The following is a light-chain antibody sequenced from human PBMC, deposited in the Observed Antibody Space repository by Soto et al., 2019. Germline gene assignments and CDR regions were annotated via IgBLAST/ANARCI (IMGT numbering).Light chain of an antibody. CDR2: AAT. V-gene: IGKV1-12*01. CDR3: QQAVSFPRT. Sequence: DIQMTQSPSSVSASVGDRVTITCRASQRIANWLAWFQQKPGQAPKLLIHAATSLQVGVPSRFSGSGSGTEFTLTISSLQPDDFATYYCQQAVSFPRTFGQGTKVEI. J-gene: IGKJ1*01. CDR1: QRIANW.